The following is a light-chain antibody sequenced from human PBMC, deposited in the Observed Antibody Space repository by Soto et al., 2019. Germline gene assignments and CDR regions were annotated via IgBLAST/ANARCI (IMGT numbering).Light chain of an antibody. V-gene: IGLV2-23*01. CDR1: SSDVGSYNL. J-gene: IGLJ2*01. CDR2: EGS. Sequence: QSVLTQPASVSGSPGQSITISCTGTSSDVGSYNLVSRYQRHPGKAPKLMIYEGSKRSSAVSNRFSGSKSGNTASLTSSGLQAEDDADYYCCSYAGSSTLAFGGGTKLTVL. CDR3: CSYAGSSTLA.